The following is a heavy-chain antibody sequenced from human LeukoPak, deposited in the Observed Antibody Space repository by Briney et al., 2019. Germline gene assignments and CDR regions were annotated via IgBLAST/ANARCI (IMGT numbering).Heavy chain of an antibody. CDR2: INAGNGNT. J-gene: IGHJ5*02. Sequence: ASVKVSCKASGYTFTSYAMHWVRQAPGQRLEWMGWINAGNGNTKYSQKFQGRVTITRDTSASTAYMELRSLRSDDTAVYYCARTVGATWRWLDPWGQGTLVTVSS. D-gene: IGHD1-26*01. CDR3: ARTVGATWRWLDP. V-gene: IGHV1-3*01. CDR1: GYTFTSYA.